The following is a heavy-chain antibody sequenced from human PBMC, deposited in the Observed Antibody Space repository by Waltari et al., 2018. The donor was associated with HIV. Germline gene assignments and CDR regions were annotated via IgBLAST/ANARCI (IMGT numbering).Heavy chain of an antibody. D-gene: IGHD1-1*01. CDR2: MNYSGNT. CDR1: GGSLSGSF. CDR3: ASLHITTSGTEFDF. J-gene: IGHJ4*02. V-gene: IGHV4-34*02. Sequence: VQLKQWGAGLLKPSETLSLTCAVYGGSLSGSFWSWIRPPPGEGLEWIGEMNYSGNTKDNPSLKSRVSMSVDTSLNQVSLKLSSVTAADTAVYYCASLHITTSGTEFDFWGQGTVVTVSS.